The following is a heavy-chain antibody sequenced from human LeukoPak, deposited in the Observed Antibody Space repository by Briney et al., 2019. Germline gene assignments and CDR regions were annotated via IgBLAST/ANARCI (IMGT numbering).Heavy chain of an antibody. Sequence: GGSLRLACSASGFTFSDYYMTSIRQAPGKGLGWVSYISRSGRTIYYADSLKGRFNISRDNTKNSLHLQINSLRAEDTAVYFCARSRFIVVVPPAIPDFFDPWGQGTLVTVSS. CDR1: GFTFSDYY. D-gene: IGHD2-2*02. CDR2: ISRSGRTI. V-gene: IGHV3-11*04. CDR3: ARSRFIVVVPPAIPDFFDP. J-gene: IGHJ5*02.